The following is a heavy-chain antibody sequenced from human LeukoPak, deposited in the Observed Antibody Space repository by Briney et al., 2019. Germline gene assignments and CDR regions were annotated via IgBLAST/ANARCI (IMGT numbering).Heavy chain of an antibody. CDR1: GGSISTSNYY. J-gene: IGHJ6*03. V-gene: IGHV4-39*07. CDR2: INHSGRT. Sequence: SETLSLTCTVSGGSISTSNYYWGWIRQPPGKGLEWIGEINHSGRTNYNPSLKSRVTISVETSKNQFSLKLSSVTAADTAVYYCARGSHYYDILTGYYMRYYYYYMDVWGKGTTVAVSS. D-gene: IGHD3-9*01. CDR3: ARGSHYYDILTGYYMRYYYYYMDV.